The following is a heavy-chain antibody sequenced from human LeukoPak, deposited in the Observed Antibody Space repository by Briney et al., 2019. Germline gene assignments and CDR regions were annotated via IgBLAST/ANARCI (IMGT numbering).Heavy chain of an antibody. V-gene: IGHV3-23*01. D-gene: IGHD1-14*01. J-gene: IGHJ4*02. CDR1: GFSFSNYG. CDR2: IIDTGSST. CDR3: AKRLPEGNYFDS. Sequence: GGSLRLSCAASGFSFSNYGMSWVRRTPGKGLEWVSTIIDTGSSTFYADSVKGRFTVSRDNSRNTLYLQMDSLRAEDTAVYFCAKRLPEGNYFDSWGQGTPVTVSS.